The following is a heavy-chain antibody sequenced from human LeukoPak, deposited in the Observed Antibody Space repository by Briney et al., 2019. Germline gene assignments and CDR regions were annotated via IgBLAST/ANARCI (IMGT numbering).Heavy chain of an antibody. CDR3: ASSSVTTSYYYYMDV. CDR1: GYTFTSYY. Sequence: GASVKVSCKASGYTFTSYYMHWVRQAPGQGLEWMGGIIPIFGTANYAQKFQGRVTITADESTSTAYMELSSLRSEDTAVYYCASSSVTTSYYYYMDVWGKGTTVTVSS. J-gene: IGHJ6*03. CDR2: IIPIFGTA. V-gene: IGHV1-69*13. D-gene: IGHD4-11*01.